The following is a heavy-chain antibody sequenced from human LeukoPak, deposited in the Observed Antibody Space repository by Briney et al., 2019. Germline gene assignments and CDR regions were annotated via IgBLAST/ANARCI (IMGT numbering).Heavy chain of an antibody. D-gene: IGHD6-19*01. Sequence: GGSLRLSCAASGFTFSSYAMSWVRQAPGKGLEWVSGISGGGGSTYYADSVKGRCTISRDNSKNTLYLQMNSLRAEDTAVYYCARDKIVVAGIFEYWGQGTLVIVSS. CDR1: GFTFSSYA. V-gene: IGHV3-23*01. CDR3: ARDKIVVAGIFEY. J-gene: IGHJ4*02. CDR2: ISGGGGST.